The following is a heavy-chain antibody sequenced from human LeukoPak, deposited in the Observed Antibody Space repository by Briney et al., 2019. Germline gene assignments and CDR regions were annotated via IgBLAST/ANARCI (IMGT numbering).Heavy chain of an antibody. CDR1: GYTFNSYG. J-gene: IGHJ4*02. CDR2: ISAYNGNT. Sequence: ASVKVSCKATGYTFNSYGISWVRQAPGQGLEWMGWISAYNGNTNYAQKLQGRVTMRTETSTSTAYMELRSLISDDTAVYYCARDLRYYYDSSGYYYLNYWGQGTLVTVSS. D-gene: IGHD3-22*01. CDR3: ARDLRYYYDSSGYYYLNY. V-gene: IGHV1-18*01.